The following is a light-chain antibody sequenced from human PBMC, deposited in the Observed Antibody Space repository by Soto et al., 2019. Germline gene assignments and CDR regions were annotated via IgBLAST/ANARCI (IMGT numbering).Light chain of an antibody. CDR3: QLYGSSRA. CDR1: QNFSSSY. J-gene: IGKJ1*01. CDR2: DAS. V-gene: IGKV3-20*01. Sequence: ENVLTQSPGTLSLSPGERATLSCRASQNFSSSYLAWYQQRPGQAPRVLIYDASSRATGIPDRFSGSGSGTDFTLTISRLEPEDFAVYYCQLYGSSRAFGQGTKVEIK.